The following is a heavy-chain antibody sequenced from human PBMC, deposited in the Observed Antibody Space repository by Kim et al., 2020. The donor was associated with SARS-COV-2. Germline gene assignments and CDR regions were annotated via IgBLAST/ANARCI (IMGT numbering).Heavy chain of an antibody. J-gene: IGHJ4*02. CDR2: IYWDDDK. Sequence: SGPTLVNPTQTLTLTCTFSGFSLSTKRVGVGWIRQPPGKALEWLALIYWDDDKRYSPSLRSRFTITKDTSKSQVVLTMANMDPLDTATYYCARVIAVVLPGKSLREMDYWGQGTLVTVSS. V-gene: IGHV2-5*02. CDR3: ARVIAVVLPGKSLREMDY. CDR1: GFSLSTKRVG. D-gene: IGHD6-19*01.